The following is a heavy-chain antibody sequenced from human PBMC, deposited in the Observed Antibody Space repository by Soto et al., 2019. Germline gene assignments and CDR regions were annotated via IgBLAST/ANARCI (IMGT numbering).Heavy chain of an antibody. D-gene: IGHD3-9*01. J-gene: IGHJ4*02. V-gene: IGHV3-23*01. CDR3: AKDKAEGIRYFDWSSYYSDY. CDR1: GFTFSSYA. Sequence: EVQLLESGGGLVQPGGSLRLSCAASGFTFSSYAMSWVRQAPGKGLEWVSAISGSGGSTYYADSVKGRFTISRDNSKNTLYLQMNSLRAEDTAVYYCAKDKAEGIRYFDWSSYYSDYWGQGTLVTVSS. CDR2: ISGSGGST.